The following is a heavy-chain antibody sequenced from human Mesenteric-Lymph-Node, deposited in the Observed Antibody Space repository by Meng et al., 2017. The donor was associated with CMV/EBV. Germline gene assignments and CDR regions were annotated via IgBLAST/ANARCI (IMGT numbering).Heavy chain of an antibody. CDR1: GGTFNSDS. J-gene: IGHJ2*01. CDR3: AKGTRRGFWGKFDL. D-gene: IGHD1/OR15-1a*01. V-gene: IGHV1-69*08. Sequence: SGGTFNSDSIIWVRQAPGQGLECMGEIVPLHATTTYAQKFQGRIKITADKSTTTAYMELTGLRSEDTAVYYCAKGTRRGFWGKFDLWGRGTLVTVSS. CDR2: IVPLHATT.